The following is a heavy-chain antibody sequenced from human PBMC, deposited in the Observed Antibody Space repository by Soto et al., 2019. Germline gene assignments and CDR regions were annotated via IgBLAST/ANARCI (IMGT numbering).Heavy chain of an antibody. CDR2: IIPFLGTT. J-gene: IGHJ4*02. CDR3: ARDRSFEY. CDR1: GGTFSRSA. Sequence: QVKLEQSGAEVKKPGSSVKVSCKASGGTFSRSAISWVRQAPGQGLEWMGGIIPFLGTTNYTQRFQGRLTITADESTTTVYMELTSLRAEDTAVYYCARDRSFEYWGQGTLVTVSS. V-gene: IGHV1-69*01.